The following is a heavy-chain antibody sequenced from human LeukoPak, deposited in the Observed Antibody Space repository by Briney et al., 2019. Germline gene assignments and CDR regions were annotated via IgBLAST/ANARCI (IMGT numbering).Heavy chain of an antibody. V-gene: IGHV3-30-3*02. CDR1: GFTFSSYA. Sequence: PGGSLRLSCAASGFTFSSYAMHWVRQAPGKGLEWVAVISYDGSNKYYADSVKGRFTISRDNSKNMLYLQMNSLRAEDTAVYYCAKTVLSRRWATTDYWGQGTLVTVSS. J-gene: IGHJ4*02. CDR3: AKTVLSRRWATTDY. D-gene: IGHD5-24*01. CDR2: ISYDGSNK.